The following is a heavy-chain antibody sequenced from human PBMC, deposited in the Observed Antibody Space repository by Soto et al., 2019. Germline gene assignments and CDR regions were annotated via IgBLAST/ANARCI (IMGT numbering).Heavy chain of an antibody. CDR2: ISKSTDST. V-gene: IGHV3-23*01. CDR1: GFTFSGYG. Sequence: EVQLLESGGGLVQPGGSLRLSCAASGFTFSGYGMAWVRQSPGKGLEWVSLISKSTDSTYYADSVKGRFTISRDNSKNTLYLQMNSLRAEDTAVYYCAKDSATFGRFDYWGQGTLFTVSS. J-gene: IGHJ4*02. CDR3: AKDSATFGRFDY. D-gene: IGHD3-3*01.